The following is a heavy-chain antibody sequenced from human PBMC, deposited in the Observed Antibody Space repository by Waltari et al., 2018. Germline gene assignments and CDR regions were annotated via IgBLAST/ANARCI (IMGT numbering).Heavy chain of an antibody. J-gene: IGHJ4*02. Sequence: EVQLLVSGGGLVQPGGSLRLSCTGSGFALNTYVMNWVRQAPGKGLEWVSSISDGSGIINYADSVKGRFTISRDNSKNTVYLQMNSLRAGDTAVYYCARGAGVDYWGQGTLVTISS. CDR3: ARGAGVDY. D-gene: IGHD6-19*01. CDR2: ISDGSGII. V-gene: IGHV3-23*01. CDR1: GFALNTYV.